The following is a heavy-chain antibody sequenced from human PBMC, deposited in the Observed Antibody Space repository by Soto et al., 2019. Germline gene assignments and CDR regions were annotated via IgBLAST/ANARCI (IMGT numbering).Heavy chain of an antibody. D-gene: IGHD3-22*01. CDR3: ATELDYYDSSGMVLQH. CDR1: GYTFTSYG. Sequence: GPSVKVSCKASGYTFTSYGISWVRQAPGQGLEWMGWISAYNGNTNYAQKLQGRVTMTTDTSTSTAYMELRSLRSDDTAVYYCATELDYYDSSGMVLQHCGQGTLVTVSS. V-gene: IGHV1-18*01. J-gene: IGHJ1*01. CDR2: ISAYNGNT.